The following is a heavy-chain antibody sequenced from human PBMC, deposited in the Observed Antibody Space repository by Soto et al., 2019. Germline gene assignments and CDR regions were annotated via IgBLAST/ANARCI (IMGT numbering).Heavy chain of an antibody. V-gene: IGHV3-23*01. CDR1: GFTFSSYA. J-gene: IGHJ4*02. D-gene: IGHD6-6*01. CDR2: ISGSGGST. Sequence: GESLKISCAASGFTFSSYAMSWVRQAPGKGLEWVSAISGSGGSTYYADSVKGRFTISRDNSKNTLYLQMNSLRAEDTAVYYCAKDPSFSSSSDYWGQGTLVTVSS. CDR3: AKDPSFSSSSDY.